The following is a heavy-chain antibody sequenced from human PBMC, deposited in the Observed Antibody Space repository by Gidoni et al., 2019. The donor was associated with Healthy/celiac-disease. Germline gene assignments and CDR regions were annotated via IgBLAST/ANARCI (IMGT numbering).Heavy chain of an antibody. Sequence: QVQLVESGGGLVQPGRSLRLSCAASGFTFSSLAMHWVRQAPGKGLEWVAVISYDGSNKYYADSVKGRFTISRDNSKNTLYLQMNSLRAEDTAVYYCARGCSGSPNAFQHWGQGTLVTVSS. CDR2: ISYDGSNK. CDR3: ARGCSGSPNAFQH. CDR1: GFTFSSLA. D-gene: IGHD1-26*01. V-gene: IGHV3-30-3*01. J-gene: IGHJ1*01.